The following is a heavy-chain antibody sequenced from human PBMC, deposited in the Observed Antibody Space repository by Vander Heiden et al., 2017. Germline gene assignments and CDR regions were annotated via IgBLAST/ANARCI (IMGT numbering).Heavy chain of an antibody. CDR2: ISYDGSNK. CDR1: GFTFSHYP. J-gene: IGHJ4*02. Sequence: VQLVESGGGVVQPGRSLRLSCAASGFTFSHYPMHWVRQAPGKGLEWVAVISYDGSNKYYADSVTGRFTISRDNSKNTLYLQMNSLRTEDTAVYYCARPAGARLFSNFDYWGQGTLVTVSS. D-gene: IGHD6-19*01. V-gene: IGHV3-30*04. CDR3: ARPAGARLFSNFDY.